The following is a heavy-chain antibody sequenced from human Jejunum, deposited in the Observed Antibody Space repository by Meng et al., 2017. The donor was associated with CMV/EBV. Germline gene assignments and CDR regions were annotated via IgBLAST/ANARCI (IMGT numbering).Heavy chain of an antibody. CDR2: ISTGGRTI. V-gene: IGHV3-48*03. CDR3: ARDRYCHNGVCYAFPPPYYYGMDV. J-gene: IGHJ6*02. Sequence: NWVRQAPGKGLEWVSYISTGGRTIYYADSGKGRFTISRDNAKNSLYLQMNSLRAEDTAVYYCARDRYCHNGVCYAFPPPYYYGMDVWGQGTTVTVSS. D-gene: IGHD2-8*01.